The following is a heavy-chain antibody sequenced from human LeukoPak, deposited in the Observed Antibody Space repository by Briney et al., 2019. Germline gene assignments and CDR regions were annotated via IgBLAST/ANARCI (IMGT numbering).Heavy chain of an antibody. Sequence: GGSLRLSCAASGFTFSRYWMNWVRQAPGKGLEWVANIKKDGSEEYYVDSAKGRFTISRDNAKTSLYLQMNSLRAEDTAVYYCARHLSGVTGYTYGRGIDYWGQGTLVTVSS. V-gene: IGHV3-7*01. J-gene: IGHJ4*02. CDR3: ARHLSGVTGYTYGRGIDY. CDR2: IKKDGSEE. D-gene: IGHD5-18*01. CDR1: GFTFSRYW.